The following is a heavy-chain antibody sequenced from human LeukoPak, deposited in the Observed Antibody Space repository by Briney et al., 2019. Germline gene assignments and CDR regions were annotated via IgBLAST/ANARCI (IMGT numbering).Heavy chain of an antibody. D-gene: IGHD2-2*01. CDR1: GFTFSTYG. CDR3: AREMGDYQLLKNFDY. V-gene: IGHV3-30*02. CDR2: IHHDESHK. Sequence: GGSLRLSCAASGFTFSTYGMHWVRLAPGKGLEWVTYIHHDESHKHYADSVKGRFTISRDNSKNTLYLQMNSLRTEDTAVYYCAREMGDYQLLKNFDYWGQGTLVTVSS. J-gene: IGHJ4*02.